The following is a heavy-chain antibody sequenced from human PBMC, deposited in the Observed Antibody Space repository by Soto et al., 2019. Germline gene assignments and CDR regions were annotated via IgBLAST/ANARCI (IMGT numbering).Heavy chain of an antibody. Sequence: GASVKVSCKASGGTFSSYTISWVRQAPGQGLEWMGRIIPILGIANYAQKFQGRVTITADKSTSTAYMELSSLRSDDTAVYYCARGGVKYYYDSSGYKDAFDIWGQGTMVTVSS. CDR3: ARGGVKYYYDSSGYKDAFDI. D-gene: IGHD3-22*01. J-gene: IGHJ3*02. V-gene: IGHV1-69*02. CDR1: GGTFSSYT. CDR2: IIPILGIA.